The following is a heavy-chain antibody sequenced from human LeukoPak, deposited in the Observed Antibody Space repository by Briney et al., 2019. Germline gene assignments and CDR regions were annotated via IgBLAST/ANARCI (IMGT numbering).Heavy chain of an antibody. J-gene: IGHJ3*02. V-gene: IGHV1-69*04. D-gene: IGHD2-21*02. Sequence: SVKVSCKASGGTFSSYAISWVRQAPGQGLEWMGRIIPILGIANYAQKFQGRVTITADKSTSTAYMELSSLRSEDTAVYYCARSVVVTAIEAFDIWGQGTMVTVSS. CDR3: ARSVVVTAIEAFDI. CDR2: IIPILGIA. CDR1: GGTFSSYA.